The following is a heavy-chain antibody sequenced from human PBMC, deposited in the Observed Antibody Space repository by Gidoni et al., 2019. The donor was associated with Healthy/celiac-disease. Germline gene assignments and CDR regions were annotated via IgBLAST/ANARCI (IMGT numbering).Heavy chain of an antibody. CDR2: INHSGST. V-gene: IGHV4-34*01. CDR3: ARGRYFDWLLYSYMDDAFDI. D-gene: IGHD3-9*01. J-gene: IGHJ3*02. Sequence: QVQLQQWGAGLLKPSETLSLTCAVYGGSFSGYYWSWIRQPPGKGLEWIGEINHSGSTNYNPSLKSRVTISVDTSKNQFSLKLSSVTAADTAVYYCARGRYFDWLLYSYMDDAFDIWGQGTMVTVSS. CDR1: GGSFSGYY.